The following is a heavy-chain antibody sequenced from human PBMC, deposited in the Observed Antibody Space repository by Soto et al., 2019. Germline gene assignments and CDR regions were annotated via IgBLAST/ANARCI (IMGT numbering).Heavy chain of an antibody. Sequence: GESLKISCQASGYRFTNYWIGWVRQMPGKGLEWMGIIYPGDSDTRYSPSFRGQVTISVDKSVNTGFLQWSSLRSEDTAVYYCARRELTYYDFWSGYYPYYYYGMDVWGQGTTVTVSS. CDR3: ARRELTYYDFWSGYYPYYYYGMDV. CDR1: GYRFTNYW. CDR2: IYPGDSDT. J-gene: IGHJ6*02. V-gene: IGHV5-51*01. D-gene: IGHD3-3*01.